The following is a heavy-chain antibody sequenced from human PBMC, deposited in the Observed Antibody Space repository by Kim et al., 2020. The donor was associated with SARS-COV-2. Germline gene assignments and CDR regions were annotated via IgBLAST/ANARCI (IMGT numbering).Heavy chain of an antibody. Sequence: NRSLQSRATMSRDTSDNRFSLKLTSVTAADTAVYYCARRLITVGGGVGFDPWGQGTLVTISS. V-gene: IGHV4-39*01. J-gene: IGHJ5*02. CDR3: ARRLITVGGGVGFDP. D-gene: IGHD2-8*02.